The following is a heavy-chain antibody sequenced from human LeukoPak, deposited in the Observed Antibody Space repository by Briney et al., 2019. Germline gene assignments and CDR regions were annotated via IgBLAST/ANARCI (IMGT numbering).Heavy chain of an antibody. J-gene: IGHJ5*02. D-gene: IGHD4-17*01. Sequence: GXLRLSCGASGCTLSSYATCWVRQVPRKGLEWVGGIGAGGCDTYYKDVVKGGFTIYKDTSKKTLYMEMNSLRDDDTAVYNCADNLTYTYGRWEFALWGRGTSFTVPS. CDR3: ADNLTYTYGRWEFAL. CDR1: GCTLSSYA. V-gene: IGHV3-23*01. CDR2: IGAGGCDT.